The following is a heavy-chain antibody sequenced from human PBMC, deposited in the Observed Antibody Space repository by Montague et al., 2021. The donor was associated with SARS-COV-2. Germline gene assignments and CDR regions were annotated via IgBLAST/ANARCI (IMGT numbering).Heavy chain of an antibody. CDR2: IRPDGTST. J-gene: IGHJ4*02. CDR3: VRPLWFGDSDYYFES. CDR1: GFTFRSYW. D-gene: IGHD3-10*01. Sequence: SLRLSCAASGFTFRSYWMHWVRQVPGRGLVWVSRIRPDGTSTHXXXSXXXRFVISRDNAKNTLSLEMTNLRVDDTAISYCVRPLWFGDSDYYFESWGQGTLVSVSS. V-gene: IGHV3-74*01.